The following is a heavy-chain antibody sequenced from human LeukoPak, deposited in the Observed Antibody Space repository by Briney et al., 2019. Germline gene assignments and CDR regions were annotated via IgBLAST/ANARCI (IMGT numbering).Heavy chain of an antibody. CDR3: ARDKAIFGVVIIYYYYMDV. CDR1: GFTASSNY. D-gene: IGHD3-3*01. J-gene: IGHJ6*03. CDR2: IYSGGST. V-gene: IGHV3-66*01. Sequence: GGSLRLSCAASGFTASSNYMSWVRQAPGKGLEWVSVIYSGGSTYYADSVKGRFTISRDNAKNSLYLQMNSLRAEDTAEYYCARDKAIFGVVIIYYYYMDVWGKGTTVTVSS.